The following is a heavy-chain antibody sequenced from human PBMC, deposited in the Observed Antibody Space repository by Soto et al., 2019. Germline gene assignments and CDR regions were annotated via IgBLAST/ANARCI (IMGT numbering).Heavy chain of an antibody. V-gene: IGHV3-49*04. CDR2: IRRIAYGGTT. CDR1: GFNFAAYT. Sequence: AGGSLRLSCSASGFNFAAYTMSWVRLTPGKGLEWVGFIRRIAYGGTTDYAASVKGRFTISRDDSRKIVYLQMSRLKIEDTAVYYCSSSLAIDFDYWGQGTLVTVSS. J-gene: IGHJ4*02. CDR3: SSSLAIDFDY.